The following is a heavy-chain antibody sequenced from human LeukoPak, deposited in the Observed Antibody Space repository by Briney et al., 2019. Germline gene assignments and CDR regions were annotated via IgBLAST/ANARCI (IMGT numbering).Heavy chain of an antibody. CDR3: AKEMKPWMHFDY. CDR2: ISHDGSNT. D-gene: IGHD5-12*01. V-gene: IGHV3-30*18. CDR1: GFIVSSYY. J-gene: IGHJ4*02. Sequence: PGGSLRLSCAASGFIVSSYYMSWVRQAPGKGLEWVAVISHDGSNTDYTDSVKGRFTISRDNSKNTLYLQMNSLRAEDTAVYYCAKEMKPWMHFDYWGQGTLVTVSS.